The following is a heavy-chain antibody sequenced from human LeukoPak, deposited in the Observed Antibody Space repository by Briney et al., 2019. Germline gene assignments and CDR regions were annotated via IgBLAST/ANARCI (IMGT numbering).Heavy chain of an antibody. CDR3: ARSSYDSSGYYTPGGFDP. V-gene: IGHV4-30-2*01. J-gene: IGHJ5*02. CDR1: GGSISSGGYY. Sequence: SQTLSLTCTVSGGSISSGGYYWGWIRQPPGKGLEWIGEINHSGSTNYNPSLKSRVTISVDTSKNQFSLKLSFVTAADTAVYYCARSSYDSSGYYTPGGFDPWGQGTLVTVSS. CDR2: INHSGST. D-gene: IGHD3-22*01.